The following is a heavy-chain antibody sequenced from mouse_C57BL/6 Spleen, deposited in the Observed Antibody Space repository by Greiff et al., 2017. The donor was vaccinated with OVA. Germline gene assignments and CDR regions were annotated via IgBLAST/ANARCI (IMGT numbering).Heavy chain of an antibody. CDR3: ARKTTVVDSPYYAMDY. CDR2: ISSGSSTI. CDR1: GFTFSDYG. D-gene: IGHD1-1*01. V-gene: IGHV5-17*01. J-gene: IGHJ4*01. Sequence: EVHLVESGGGLVKPGGSLKLSCAASGFTFSDYGMHWVRQAPEKGLEWVAYISSGSSTIYYADTVKGRFTISRDNAKNTLFLQMTSLRSEDTAMYYCARKTTVVDSPYYAMDYWGQGTSVTVSS.